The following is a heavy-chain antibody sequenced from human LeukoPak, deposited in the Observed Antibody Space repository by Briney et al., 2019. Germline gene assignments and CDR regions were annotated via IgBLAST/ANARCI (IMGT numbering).Heavy chain of an antibody. J-gene: IGHJ4*02. D-gene: IGHD6-13*01. CDR1: GFTFGDYA. CDR2: IRSKAYGGTT. Sequence: PGRSLRLSCTASGFTFGDYAMSWLRQAPGKGLEWVGFIRSKAYGGTTEYAASVKGRFTISRDDSKSIAYLQMNSLKTEDTAVYYCTQGIAAAGSRGYYFDYWGQGTLVTVSS. V-gene: IGHV3-49*03. CDR3: TQGIAAAGSRGYYFDY.